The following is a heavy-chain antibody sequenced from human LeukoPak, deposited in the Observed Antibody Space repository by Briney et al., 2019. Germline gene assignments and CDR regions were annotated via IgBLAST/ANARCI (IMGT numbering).Heavy chain of an antibody. CDR1: GFTFRDYT. J-gene: IGHJ4*02. CDR3: VGTIASRGSEY. CDR2: ISKSGTYI. D-gene: IGHD6-6*01. Sequence: PGGSLRLSCTASGFTFRDYTMNWVRQAPGEGLEWVSAISKSGTYIKYADSVKGRFTVSRDNAKNTVYLQMNNLRVDDTAMYYCVGTIASRGSEYWGQGALVTVSS. V-gene: IGHV3-21*01.